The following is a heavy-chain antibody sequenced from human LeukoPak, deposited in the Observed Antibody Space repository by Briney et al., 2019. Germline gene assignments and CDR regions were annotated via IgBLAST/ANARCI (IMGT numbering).Heavy chain of an antibody. CDR3: TTAPRGYCSGGSCSFAFDI. D-gene: IGHD2-15*01. Sequence: GGSLRLSCAASGFTFSNAWMSWVRQAPGKGLEWVGRIKSKTDGGTTDYAAPVKGRFTISSDDSKNTLYLQMNSLKTEDTAVYYCTTAPRGYCSGGSCSFAFDIWGQGTMVTVSS. V-gene: IGHV3-15*01. J-gene: IGHJ3*02. CDR1: GFTFSNAW. CDR2: IKSKTDGGTT.